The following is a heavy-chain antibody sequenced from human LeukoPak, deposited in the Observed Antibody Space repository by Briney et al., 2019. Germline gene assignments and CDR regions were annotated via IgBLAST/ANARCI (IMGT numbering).Heavy chain of an antibody. CDR2: ISERGGST. Sequence: GGSLRLSCVASGITFSNYGMSWVRQAPGKGLEWVSGISERGGSTNYADSVKGRFIISRDNSKNTMYLQMNSVRAEDTGVYFCAKRDVVTRGVVIIGFHKEAYYFDCWGQGILVTVSS. CDR1: GITFSNYG. CDR3: AKRDVVTRGVVIIGFHKEAYYFDC. V-gene: IGHV3-23*01. D-gene: IGHD3-10*01. J-gene: IGHJ4*02.